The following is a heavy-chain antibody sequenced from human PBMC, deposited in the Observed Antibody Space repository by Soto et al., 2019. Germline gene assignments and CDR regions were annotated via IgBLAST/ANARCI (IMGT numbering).Heavy chain of an antibody. CDR3: ARDMWVYCGGDCSFDY. CDR1: GFTFSSYG. D-gene: IGHD2-21*02. J-gene: IGHJ4*02. V-gene: IGHV3-33*01. CDR2: IWYDGSNK. Sequence: GGSLRLSCAASGFTFSSYGMHWVRQAPGKGLEWVAVIWYDGSNKYYADSVKGRFTISRDNSKNTLYLQMNGLRAEDTAVYYCARDMWVYCGGDCSFDYWGQGTLVTVSS.